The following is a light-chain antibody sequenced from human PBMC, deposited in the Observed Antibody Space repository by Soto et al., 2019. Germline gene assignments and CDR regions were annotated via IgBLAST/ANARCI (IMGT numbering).Light chain of an antibody. CDR2: EAS. V-gene: IGKV1-27*01. J-gene: IGKJ2*01. CDR1: QGISVY. Sequence: DIPMTQSPSSLSASVGDSVTITCRASQGISVYVAWYQQKQGKVPELLIYEASTLQSGVPSRFRGSGSVTYFTPTISSLQPEDVATFYCQNYNCAPYIFGQGTKLEIK. CDR3: QNYNCAPYI.